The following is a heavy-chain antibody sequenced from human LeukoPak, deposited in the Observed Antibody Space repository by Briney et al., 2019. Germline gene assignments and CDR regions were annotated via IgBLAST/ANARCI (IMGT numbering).Heavy chain of an antibody. V-gene: IGHV4-39*07. CDR3: ARVTTVTRDAFDI. J-gene: IGHJ3*02. CDR2: VFYNGAT. CDR1: GGSISSSIYY. D-gene: IGHD4-17*01. Sequence: SETLSLTCIVSGGSISSSIYYWAWVRQSPGKGLEWIGTVFYNGATQYSPSLRSRVTISIDTSKNQFSLKLSSVTAADTAVYYCARVTTVTRDAFDIWGQGTMVTVSS.